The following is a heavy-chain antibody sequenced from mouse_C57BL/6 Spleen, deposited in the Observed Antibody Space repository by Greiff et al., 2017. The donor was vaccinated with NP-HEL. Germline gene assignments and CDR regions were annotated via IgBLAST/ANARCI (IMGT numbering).Heavy chain of an antibody. V-gene: IGHV1-15*01. CDR1: GYTFTDYE. Sequence: VQLQQSGAELVRPGASVTLSCKASGYTFTDYEMHWVKQTPVHGLEWIGAIDPETGGTAYNQKFKGKAILTADKSSSTAYMELRSLTSEDSAVYYCTRYDYVRKNYFYYWGQGTTLTVSS. CDR3: TRYDYVRKNYFYY. D-gene: IGHD2-4*01. CDR2: IDPETGGT. J-gene: IGHJ2*01.